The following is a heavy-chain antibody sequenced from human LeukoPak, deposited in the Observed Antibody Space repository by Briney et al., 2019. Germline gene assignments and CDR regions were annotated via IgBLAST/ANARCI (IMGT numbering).Heavy chain of an antibody. CDR1: GYTFTGYY. CDR3: ARAHYGDYARYYYYYMDV. Sequence: ASVKVSCKASGYTFTGYYMHWVRQAPGQGLEWMGWINPNSGGTNYAQKFQGRVTMTRDTSISTAYMELSSLRSEDTAVYYCARAHYGDYARYYYYYMDVWGKGTTVTVSS. V-gene: IGHV1-2*02. J-gene: IGHJ6*03. D-gene: IGHD4-17*01. CDR2: INPNSGGT.